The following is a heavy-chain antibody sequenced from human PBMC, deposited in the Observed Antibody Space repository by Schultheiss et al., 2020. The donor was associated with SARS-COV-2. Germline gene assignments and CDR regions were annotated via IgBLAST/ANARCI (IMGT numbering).Heavy chain of an antibody. Sequence: SETLSLTCTVSGGSISSSSYYWSWIRQHPGKGLEWIGYIYYSGSTYYNPSLKSRVTISVDTSKNQFSLKLSSVTAADTAVYYCARRTANHIWPYYYYGMDVWGQGTTVTVSS. V-gene: IGHV4-31*03. CDR3: ARRTANHIWPYYYYGMDV. CDR1: GGSISSSSYY. CDR2: IYYSGST. J-gene: IGHJ6*02. D-gene: IGHD1-14*01.